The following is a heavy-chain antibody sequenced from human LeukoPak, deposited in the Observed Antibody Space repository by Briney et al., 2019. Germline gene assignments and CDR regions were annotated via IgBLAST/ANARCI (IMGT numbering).Heavy chain of an antibody. Sequence: SETLSLTCAVYCGSFSGYYWSWIRQTPGKGLEWIGYIYYSGSTNFNPSLKSRVTISVDTSKNQFSLKMSSVTAADTAVYFCARGGPPGYYYDYYMDVWGKGTTVTISS. J-gene: IGHJ6*03. V-gene: IGHV4-59*01. CDR3: ARGGPPGYYYDYYMDV. CDR2: IYYSGST. CDR1: CGSFSGYY.